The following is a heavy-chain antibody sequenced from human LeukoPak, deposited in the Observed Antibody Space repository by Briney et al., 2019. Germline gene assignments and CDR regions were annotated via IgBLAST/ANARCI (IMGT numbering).Heavy chain of an antibody. D-gene: IGHD6-13*01. V-gene: IGHV3-30*18. CDR2: LSYDGSDK. Sequence: GGPLRLSCAASGFTFSTYAMHWVRQAPGKGLEWVAVLSYDGSDKYYADSVKGRFTISRDNSKNTLYLQMNSLRGEDTAVYYCAKDQDVAAAGYHFDSWGQGTLVTVSS. CDR1: GFTFSTYA. CDR3: AKDQDVAAAGYHFDS. J-gene: IGHJ4*02.